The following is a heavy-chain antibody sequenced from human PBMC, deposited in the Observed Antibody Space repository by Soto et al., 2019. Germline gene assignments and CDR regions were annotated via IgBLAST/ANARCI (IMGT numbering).Heavy chain of an antibody. J-gene: IGHJ6*02. CDR1: GYSIGSGYY. V-gene: IGHV4-38-2*01. Sequence: SETLSLTCAVSGYSIGSGYYWGWIRQPPGKGLEWIGSIYHSGSTYYNPSLKSRVTISVDTSKNQFSLKLSSVTAADTAVYYCARGRWGVYYYYGMDVWGQGTTVT. CDR3: ARGRWGVYYYYGMDV. CDR2: IYHSGST. D-gene: IGHD3-16*01.